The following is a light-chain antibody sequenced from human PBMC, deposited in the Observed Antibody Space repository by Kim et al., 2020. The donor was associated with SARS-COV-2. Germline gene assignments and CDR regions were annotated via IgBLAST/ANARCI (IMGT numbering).Light chain of an antibody. CDR3: NLRDSSGYRWV. Sequence: SSELTQDSAVYVALGQTVRITCQGDSLRTYYANWYQQKPGQAPVLVTYGKNNRPSGIPDRYSGSSSGNTASLTITGAQAEDEADYYCNLRDSSGYRWVFGGGTKLTVL. J-gene: IGLJ3*02. CDR1: SLRTYY. CDR2: GKN. V-gene: IGLV3-19*01.